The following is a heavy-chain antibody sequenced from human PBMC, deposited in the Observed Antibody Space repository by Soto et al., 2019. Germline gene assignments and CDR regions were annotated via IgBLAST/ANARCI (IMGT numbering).Heavy chain of an antibody. CDR2: ISNDGNDE. J-gene: IGHJ4*02. CDR3: DKDIHSGRTHLGADY. Sequence: QVQVVESGGGVVQPGRSLRLSCAASGCVFSNYGMHWVRQAPGKGLEWGAVISNDGNDEYYINSVKGRFTISRDNSKDTLYLQMNILNTEDTAHYYCDKDIHSGRTHLGADYWGQGTLVTVSS. V-gene: IGHV3-30*18. D-gene: IGHD1-26*01. CDR1: GCVFSNYG.